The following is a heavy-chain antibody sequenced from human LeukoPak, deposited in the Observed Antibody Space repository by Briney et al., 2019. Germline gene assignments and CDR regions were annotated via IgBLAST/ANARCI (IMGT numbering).Heavy chain of an antibody. J-gene: IGHJ6*02. CDR3: ARDRGPGTTSPRQYYYGMDV. CDR1: GFTFSSYA. CDR2: VNWNGDNT. D-gene: IGHD1-1*01. Sequence: PGGSLRLSCAASGFTFSSYAMSWVRQAPGKGLEWVSGVNWNGDNTAYADSVGGRFTVSRDNAKNSLYLQMNSLRAEDTAVYYCARDRGPGTTSPRQYYYGMDVWGQGTTVTVSS. V-gene: IGHV3-20*04.